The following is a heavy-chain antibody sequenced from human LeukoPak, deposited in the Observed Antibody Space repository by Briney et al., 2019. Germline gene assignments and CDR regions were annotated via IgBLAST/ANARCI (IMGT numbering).Heavy chain of an antibody. V-gene: IGHV1-2*02. J-gene: IGHJ4*02. CDR3: ARQGAYDSFDH. D-gene: IGHD5-12*01. Sequence: ASVQVSCKASGYTFTGHYMHWARQAPGQGLEWMGWINPNSGGTVYAQKFQGRVTMTRDTSISTAYMELSRLRSDDTAVYYCARQGAYDSFDHWGQGTLVTVSP. CDR2: INPNSGGT. CDR1: GYTFTGHY.